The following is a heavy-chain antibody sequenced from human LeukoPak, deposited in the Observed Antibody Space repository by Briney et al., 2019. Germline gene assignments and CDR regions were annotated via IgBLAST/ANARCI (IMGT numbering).Heavy chain of an antibody. Sequence: SETLSLTCAVSGYSTSSGYYWGWIRQPPGKGLEWIGSIYHSGSTYYNPSLKSRVTISVDTSKNQFSLKLSSVTAADTAVYYCARDKYSSSWGGDWFDPWGQGTLVTVSS. CDR1: GYSTSSGYY. CDR3: ARDKYSSSWGGDWFDP. D-gene: IGHD6-13*01. V-gene: IGHV4-38-2*02. J-gene: IGHJ5*02. CDR2: IYHSGST.